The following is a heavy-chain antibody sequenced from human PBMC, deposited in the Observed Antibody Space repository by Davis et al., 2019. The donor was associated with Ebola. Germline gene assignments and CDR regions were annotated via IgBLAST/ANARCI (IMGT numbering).Heavy chain of an antibody. V-gene: IGHV3-23*01. CDR3: ATYMEGGNFGYFDN. CDR1: GFTFSTYG. D-gene: IGHD4-23*01. Sequence: GESLKISCAASGFTFSTYGMSWVRQAPGKGLEWVSSVSGSGSITHDADSVKGRFTISRDNSKNTVYLHMSSLRAEDTAVYYCATYMEGGNFGYFDNWGQGTLVTVSS. J-gene: IGHJ4*02. CDR2: VSGSGSIT.